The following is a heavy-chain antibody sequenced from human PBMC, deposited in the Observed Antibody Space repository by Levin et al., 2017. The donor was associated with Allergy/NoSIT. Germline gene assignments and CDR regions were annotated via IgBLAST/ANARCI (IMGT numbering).Heavy chain of an antibody. CDR3: AREYVYCSGGSCYSSPPFDY. D-gene: IGHD2-15*01. Sequence: AASVKVSCKASGYTFTGYYMHWVRQAPGQGLEWMGWINPNSGGTNYAQKFQGRVTMTRDTSISTAYMELSRLRSDDTAVYYCAREYVYCSGGSCYSSPPFDYWGQGTLVTVSS. CDR1: GYTFTGYY. CDR2: INPNSGGT. J-gene: IGHJ4*02. V-gene: IGHV1-2*02.